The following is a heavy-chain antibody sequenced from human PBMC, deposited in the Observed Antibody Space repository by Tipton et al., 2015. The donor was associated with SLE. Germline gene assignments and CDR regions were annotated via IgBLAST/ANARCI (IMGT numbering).Heavy chain of an antibody. D-gene: IGHD6-13*01. CDR1: GDSISNSHW. CDR3: ARGSSSWKGSYYYCYIDV. J-gene: IGHJ6*03. Sequence: QLVQSGAEVKPSGTLSLTCIVSGDSISNSHWWSWVRQTPEKGLEWLGEISQSGSTNYNPSLKSRDTISVDTSKNQFSLKLSSVSAADTAVYYCARGSSSWKGSYYYCYIDVWGKGTTVAVSS. CDR2: ISQSGST. V-gene: IGHV4-4*02.